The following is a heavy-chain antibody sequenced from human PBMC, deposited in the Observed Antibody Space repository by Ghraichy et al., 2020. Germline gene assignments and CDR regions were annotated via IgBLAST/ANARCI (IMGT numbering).Heavy chain of an antibody. CDR3: ARSIVQIYYMDV. CDR1: GFTFSNYW. J-gene: IGHJ6*03. Sequence: GGSLRLSCAASGFTFSNYWMSWVRQAPGKGLEWVANIKEDGSEKYYVDSVKGRFTISRDNARNSLYLQMNSLRAEDTAVYYCARSIVQIYYMDVWGKGTTVTVSS. CDR2: IKEDGSEK. V-gene: IGHV3-7*03. D-gene: IGHD1-26*01.